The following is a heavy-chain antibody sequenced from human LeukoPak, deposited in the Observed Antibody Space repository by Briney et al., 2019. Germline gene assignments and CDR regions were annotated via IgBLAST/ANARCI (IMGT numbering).Heavy chain of an antibody. V-gene: IGHV3-30*02. CDR2: IRHDESRT. Sequence: GGSLRLSCAVSGFIFSAYGMHWVRQAPGEGLEWVAYIRHDESRTFYADSVKGRFTISRDDSKNTLYLQMHILRAEDTALYYCAKPVIPSSYQETYYMDVWGKGTTVTVS. D-gene: IGHD2-21*01. J-gene: IGHJ6*03. CDR3: AKPVIPSSYQETYYMDV. CDR1: GFIFSAYG.